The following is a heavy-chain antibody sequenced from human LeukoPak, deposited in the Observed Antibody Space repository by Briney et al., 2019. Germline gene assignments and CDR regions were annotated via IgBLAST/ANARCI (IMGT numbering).Heavy chain of an antibody. V-gene: IGHV3-30*03. J-gene: IGHJ4*02. Sequence: PGGSLRLSCAASGFTFSTYGMHWVRQAPGKGLEWVAVISYDGSNKYYADSVKGRFTISRDNSKNTLYLQMNSLRPEDTAVYYCARGRTVATTSFDYWGQGTLVTVSS. CDR3: ARGRTVATTSFDY. D-gene: IGHD5-12*01. CDR1: GFTFSTYG. CDR2: ISYDGSNK.